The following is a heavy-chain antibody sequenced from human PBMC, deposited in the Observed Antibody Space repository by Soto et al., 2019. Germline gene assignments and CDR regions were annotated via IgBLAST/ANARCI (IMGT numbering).Heavy chain of an antibody. J-gene: IGHJ4*02. Sequence: PSETLSLTCTVSGGSISSSSYYWGWIRQPPGKGLEWIGSIYYSGSTYYTPSLKSRVTISVDTSKNQFSLKLTSVTAADTAVYYCARDKITGLFDYWGQGTLVTVS. D-gene: IGHD2-8*02. CDR1: GGSISSSSYY. CDR2: IYYSGST. CDR3: ARDKITGLFDY. V-gene: IGHV4-39*02.